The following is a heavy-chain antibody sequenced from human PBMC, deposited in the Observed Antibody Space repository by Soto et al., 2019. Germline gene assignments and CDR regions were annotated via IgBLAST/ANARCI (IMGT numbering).Heavy chain of an antibody. Sequence: EVQLLESGGGLEEPGGSLRLSCAASGFTFRSYAMTWVRQAPGKGLEWVSYTGGGGVSTYYADSVKGRFTSSRDDSKNTLYLQMNSLRAEDTALYYCAKIVGGGSHHDAFDIWGQGTMVTVSS. J-gene: IGHJ3*02. CDR3: AKIVGGGSHHDAFDI. CDR2: TGGGGVST. D-gene: IGHD2-15*01. V-gene: IGHV3-23*01. CDR1: GFTFRSYA.